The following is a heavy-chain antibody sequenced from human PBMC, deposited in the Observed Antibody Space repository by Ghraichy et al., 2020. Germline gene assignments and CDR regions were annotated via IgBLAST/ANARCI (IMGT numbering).Heavy chain of an antibody. J-gene: IGHJ4*02. D-gene: IGHD2-21*02. CDR3: VREAYCGGDCYSPH. CDR2: IYADGRT. Sequence: LSLTCAASGFTVSSNYISWVRQAPGKGLGWVSVIYADGRTYYADSVKGRFTISRDNSKNTGYLQMNSLGVEDTAVYYCVREAYCGGDCYSPHWGQGTLVTVSS. V-gene: IGHV3-53*01. CDR1: GFTVSSNY.